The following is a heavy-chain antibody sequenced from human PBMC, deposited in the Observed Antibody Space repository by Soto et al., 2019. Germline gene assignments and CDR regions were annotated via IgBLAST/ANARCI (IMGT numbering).Heavy chain of an antibody. Sequence: QVQLVESGGGVVQPGRSLRLSCAASGFTFSSYGMHWVRQAPGKGLEWVAVIWYDGSNKYYADSVKGRFTISRDNSKNTLSLQMNSLRAEDTAVYYCAREGGTEYFKHWGQGTLVTVSS. CDR1: GFTFSSYG. J-gene: IGHJ1*01. CDR2: IWYDGSNK. CDR3: AREGGTEYFKH. V-gene: IGHV3-33*01. D-gene: IGHD1-1*01.